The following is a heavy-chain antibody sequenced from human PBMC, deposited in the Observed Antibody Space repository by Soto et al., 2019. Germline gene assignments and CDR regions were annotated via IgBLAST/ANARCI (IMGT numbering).Heavy chain of an antibody. CDR2: IIPIFGTA. CDR1: GGTFSSYA. Sequence: SVKVSCKASGGTFSSYAISWVRQAPGQGLEWMGGIIPIFGTANYAQKFQGRVTITADKSTSTAYMELSSLRSEDTAVYYCASHSITMIVVVMNYYYYGMDVWGQGTTVTVSS. D-gene: IGHD3-22*01. CDR3: ASHSITMIVVVMNYYYYGMDV. J-gene: IGHJ6*02. V-gene: IGHV1-69*06.